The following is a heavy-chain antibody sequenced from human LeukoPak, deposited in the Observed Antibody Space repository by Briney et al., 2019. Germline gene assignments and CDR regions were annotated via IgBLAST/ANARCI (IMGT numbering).Heavy chain of an antibody. D-gene: IGHD7-27*01. CDR3: VRALMGTSDH. Sequence: GGSLRLSCLASGFTFSTYDMTRVRQAAGKGLEWVSVISGKGGSTYYYADSVKGRFTISRDNAKNTLYLQMNSLRAEDTAVYYCVRALMGTSDHWGQGSLVTVSS. CDR1: GFTFSTYD. J-gene: IGHJ4*02. V-gene: IGHV3-23*01. CDR2: ISGKGGST.